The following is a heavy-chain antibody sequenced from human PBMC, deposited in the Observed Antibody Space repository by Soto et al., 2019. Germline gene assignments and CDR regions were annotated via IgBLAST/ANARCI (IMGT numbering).Heavy chain of an antibody. CDR3: AHRRGDLLTGNYSFDY. J-gene: IGHJ4*02. D-gene: IGHD3-9*01. CDR2: ISWDGEK. V-gene: IGHV2-5*02. Sequence: QITLKESGHTLVKPTQPLTLTCTLSGFSLNTRGVGVGWIRQPPGKALEWLALISWDGEKRYSPSLKSRLTSTKDTSENHVVLTMTNMDPVDTATYYCAHRRGDLLTGNYSFDYWGQGTLVTVSS. CDR1: GFSLNTRGVG.